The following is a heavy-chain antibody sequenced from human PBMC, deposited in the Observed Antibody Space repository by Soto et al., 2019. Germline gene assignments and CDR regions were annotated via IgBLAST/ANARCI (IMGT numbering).Heavy chain of an antibody. Sequence: LGESLKISCKATGYTFISYWIAWVRQKPGKGLEWMGIIYPGDSDTRYSPSFKGQITISADKSITTAYLQWSSLKASDTAMYYCARILAEAGTGFDFWGRGTLATVSS. CDR2: IYPGDSDT. V-gene: IGHV5-51*01. D-gene: IGHD6-19*01. J-gene: IGHJ4*02. CDR1: GYTFISYW. CDR3: ARILAEAGTGFDF.